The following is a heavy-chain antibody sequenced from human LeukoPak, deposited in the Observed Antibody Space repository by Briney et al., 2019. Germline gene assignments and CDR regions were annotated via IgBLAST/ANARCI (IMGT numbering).Heavy chain of an antibody. V-gene: IGHV3-7*03. Sequence: GGSLRLSCAASGFTFSSYRMSWVRQAPGKGLEWVASIKHDGSEKYYVDSVKGRFTTSRDNSKNTLYLQMNSLRAEDTAVYYCANEIRPNDYWGQGTQVTVSS. CDR2: IKHDGSEK. J-gene: IGHJ4*02. CDR1: GFTFSSYR. D-gene: IGHD4-17*01. CDR3: ANEIRPNDY.